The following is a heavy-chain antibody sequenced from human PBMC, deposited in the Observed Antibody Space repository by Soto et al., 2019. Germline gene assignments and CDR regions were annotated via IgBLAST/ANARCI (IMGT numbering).Heavy chain of an antibody. CDR1: GRSINSGNYY. CDR2: ISYSGST. D-gene: IGHD6-6*01. V-gene: IGHV4-31*03. CDR3: ARLSITANGGWFDP. Sequence: QVQPQESGPGLVKPSQTLSLTCTVSGRSINSGNYYWIWIRHHPGKGLEWIGYISYSGSTSYNPSLKSRVTISVDTSKNQFSLKLSSVTAADTAVYYCARLSITANGGWFDPWGQGTLVTVSS. J-gene: IGHJ5*02.